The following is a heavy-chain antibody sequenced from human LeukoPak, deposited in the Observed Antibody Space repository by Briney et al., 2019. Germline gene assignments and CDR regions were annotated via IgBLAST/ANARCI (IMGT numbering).Heavy chain of an antibody. D-gene: IGHD2-15*01. J-gene: IGHJ4*02. CDR3: ARLGYCSGGSCHDYSSYYFDY. Sequence: SETLSLTCTVSGGSISSSSYYWGWIRQPPGKGLEWIGSIYYSGSTYYNPSLKSRVTISVDTSKNQFSLKLSSVTAADTAVYYCARLGYCSGGSCHDYSSYYFDYWGQGTLVTVSS. CDR2: IYYSGST. V-gene: IGHV4-39*01. CDR1: GGSISSSSYY.